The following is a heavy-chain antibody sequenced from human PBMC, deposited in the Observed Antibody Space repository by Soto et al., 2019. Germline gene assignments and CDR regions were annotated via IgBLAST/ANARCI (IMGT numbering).Heavy chain of an antibody. CDR1: GGTFSSYA. CDR3: ARVRRSDYYGMDV. CDR2: IIPIFGTA. V-gene: IGHV1-69*13. J-gene: IGHJ6*02. Sequence: APVKVSCKASGGTFSSYAISWVRQAPGQGLEWMGGIIPIFGTANYAQKFQGRVTITADESTSTAYMELSSLRSEDTAVYYCARVRRSDYYGMDVWGQGTTVTVSS.